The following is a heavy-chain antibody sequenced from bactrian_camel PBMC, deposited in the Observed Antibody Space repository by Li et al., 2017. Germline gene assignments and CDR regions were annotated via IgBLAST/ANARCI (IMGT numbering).Heavy chain of an antibody. D-gene: IGHD6*01. J-gene: IGHJ4*01. CDR2: VVRDGTT. CDR3: TKRISVYGGNWRQNY. Sequence: HVQLVESGGGSVQAGGSLRLSCVASGYTYSRYCMRWYRLAPGIGKERERVATVVRDGTTTYADSVKGRFTISKDNAKNTLFLQLNSLKTEDTAMYYCTKRISVYGGNWRQNYWGQGTQVTVS. V-gene: IGHV3S55*01. CDR1: GYTYSRYC.